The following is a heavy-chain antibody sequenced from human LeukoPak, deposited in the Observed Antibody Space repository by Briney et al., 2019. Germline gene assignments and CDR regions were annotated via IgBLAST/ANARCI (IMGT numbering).Heavy chain of an antibody. CDR3: AKVRVVGDYNWFFDL. Sequence: GGSLRLSCAASGFTPSSFAMSWVRQAPGKGLEWVSAIVGSGASTYYADSVKGRFTISRDNSKNTLHLQMNSLRAEDTAIYHCAKVRVVGDYNWFFDLWGGGTLVTVSS. D-gene: IGHD4-17*01. CDR2: IVGSGAST. CDR1: GFTPSSFA. V-gene: IGHV3-23*01. J-gene: IGHJ2*01.